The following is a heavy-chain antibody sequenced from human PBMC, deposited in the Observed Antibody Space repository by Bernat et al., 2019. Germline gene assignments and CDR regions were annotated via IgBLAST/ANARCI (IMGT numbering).Heavy chain of an antibody. CDR3: AGTVA. Sequence: RVGWGGGLVRPGGSLRAWCAASGSPFSSYSRNWVRQAPGKGLEWVSYISSSSSTIYYADSVKCRFTISRDNAKHSLYLQMDSLRAEDIAVYYCAGTVAWGQGTLVTVSS. CDR2: ISSSSSTI. CDR1: GSPFSSYS. V-gene: IGHV3-48*01. D-gene: IGHD4-17*01. J-gene: IGHJ4*02.